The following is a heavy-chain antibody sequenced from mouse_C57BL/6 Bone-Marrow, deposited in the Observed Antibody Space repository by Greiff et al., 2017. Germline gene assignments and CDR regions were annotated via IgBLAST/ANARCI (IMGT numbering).Heavy chain of an antibody. CDR1: GFSLSTFGLG. V-gene: IGHV8-8*01. CDR3: ARIRAEGYYVFWYFDV. D-gene: IGHD2-3*01. J-gene: IGHJ1*03. Sequence: QVQLQQSGPGILQPSQTLSMPCSFSGFSLSTFGLGVGWIRQPSGKGLEWLAHIWWDDDNYYNPARKSLLTISKDTSTNQVFIKIANVDTSDTATYYGARIRAEGYYVFWYFDVWGTGTTVTVSS. CDR2: IWWDDDN.